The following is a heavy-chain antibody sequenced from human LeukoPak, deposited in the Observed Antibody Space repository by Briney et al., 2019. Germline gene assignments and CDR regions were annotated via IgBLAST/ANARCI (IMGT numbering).Heavy chain of an antibody. D-gene: IGHD3-9*01. CDR1: EFTFSSYN. J-gene: IGHJ6*02. CDR2: ISSSSKYI. Sequence: TGGSLRLSCAASEFTFSSYNMNWVRQAPGKGLEWVSSISSSSKYIYYADSVKGRFTIYRDNAKNLLYLQMNTLRVEDTAVYYCTRDLMDYDVSTGLHHYYMDVWGQGTTVTVSS. CDR3: TRDLMDYDVSTGLHHYYMDV. V-gene: IGHV3-21*01.